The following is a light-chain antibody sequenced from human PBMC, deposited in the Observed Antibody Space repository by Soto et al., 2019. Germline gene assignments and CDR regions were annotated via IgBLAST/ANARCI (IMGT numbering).Light chain of an antibody. V-gene: IGKV3-11*01. CDR2: DAS. CDR3: QQCNNWWT. J-gene: IGKJ1*01. Sequence: EIVLTQSPVTLSLSPGERATLSCRASQSVSGYVAWYQQKPGQAPRLLIYDASSRANGIPARFSGSGSGTDFSLTISSLEPEDFAIYYCQQCNNWWTFGQGTKVDIK. CDR1: QSVSGY.